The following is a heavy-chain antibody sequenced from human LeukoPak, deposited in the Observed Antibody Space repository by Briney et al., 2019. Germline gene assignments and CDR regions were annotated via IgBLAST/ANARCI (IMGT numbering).Heavy chain of an antibody. CDR3: ARDLGGSYDY. CDR2: ISYDGSNK. CDR1: EFTFSSYA. V-gene: IGHV3-30-3*01. D-gene: IGHD2-15*01. Sequence: PGGSLRLSCAASEFTFSSYAMHWVRQAPGKGLEWVAVISYDGSNKYYADSVKGRFTISRDNSKNTLYLQMNSLRAEDTAVYYCARDLGGSYDYWGQGTLVTVSS. J-gene: IGHJ4*02.